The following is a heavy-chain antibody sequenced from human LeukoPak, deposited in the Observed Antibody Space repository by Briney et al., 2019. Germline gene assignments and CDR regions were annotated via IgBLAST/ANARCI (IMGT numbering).Heavy chain of an antibody. D-gene: IGHD3-3*01. CDR3: ARVAYPLRFIDF. CDR2: ISGSRSDI. V-gene: IGHV3-21*04. J-gene: IGHJ4*02. CDR1: GFTLSTYS. Sequence: GGSLRLSCAVSGFTLSTYSMSWVRQAPGKGLEWVSSISGSRSDIYYADSVKGRFTISSDNAKNSLYLQMHSLRAEDTAFYHCARVAYPLRFIDFWGQGTLVTVSS.